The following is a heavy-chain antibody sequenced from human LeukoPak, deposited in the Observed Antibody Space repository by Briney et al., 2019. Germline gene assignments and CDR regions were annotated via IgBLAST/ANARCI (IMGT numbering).Heavy chain of an antibody. Sequence: GGSLRLSCAASGFTFSSYWMHWVRHAPGKGLVWVSRINSDGSSTSYADSVKGRFTISRDNAKNTLYLQMNSLRAEDTAVYYCARLGNWNYLDYWGQGTLVTVSS. J-gene: IGHJ4*02. CDR1: GFTFSSYW. V-gene: IGHV3-74*01. CDR2: INSDGSST. D-gene: IGHD1-7*01. CDR3: ARLGNWNYLDY.